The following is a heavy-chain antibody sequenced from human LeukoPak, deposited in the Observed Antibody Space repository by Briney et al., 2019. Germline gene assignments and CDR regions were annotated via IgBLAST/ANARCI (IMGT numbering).Heavy chain of an antibody. J-gene: IGHJ4*02. D-gene: IGHD1-14*01. V-gene: IGHV3-30*02. Sequence: PGGSLRLSCAASGFTFSSYGMHWVRQAPGKGLEWVAFIRYDGNNKYYADSVKGRFTISRDNSKNTLYLQMNSLRAEDTAVYYCAKEKIRTGYFGYWGQGTLVTVSS. CDR3: AKEKIRTGYFGY. CDR2: IRYDGNNK. CDR1: GFTFSSYG.